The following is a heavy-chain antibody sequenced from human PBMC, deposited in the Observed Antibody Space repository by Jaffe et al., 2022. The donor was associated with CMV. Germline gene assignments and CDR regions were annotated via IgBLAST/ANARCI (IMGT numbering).Heavy chain of an antibody. CDR1: GFTLSSSS. V-gene: IGHV3-23*01. D-gene: IGHD7-27*01. CDR3: AKWGVGTDYYYALDV. J-gene: IGHJ6*02. Sequence: EVQLSESGGGLVQPGGSLRLSCAASGFTLSSSSMSWVRQSPGKGLEWVSGLTGSGGTTYYIDSVKGRFTISRDSSNNTLYLQMSSLRAEDTAVYYCAKWGVGTDYYYALDVWGQGTTVTVSS. CDR2: LTGSGGTT.